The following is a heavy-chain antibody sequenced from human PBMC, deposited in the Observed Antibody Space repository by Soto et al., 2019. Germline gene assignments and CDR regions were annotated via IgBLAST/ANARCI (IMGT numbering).Heavy chain of an antibody. CDR3: ERDFEQWQTAGWFDP. CDR2: IWYDGSNK. D-gene: IGHD6-19*01. J-gene: IGHJ5*02. V-gene: IGHV3-33*01. Sequence: SLRLCWTASGCTISSYGRHWVRQAPGKGLEWVAVIWYDGSNKYYADSVKGRFTISRDNSKNTLYLQMNSLRAEDTAVYYCERDFEQWQTAGWFDPWGQGTLVTVS. CDR1: GCTISSYG.